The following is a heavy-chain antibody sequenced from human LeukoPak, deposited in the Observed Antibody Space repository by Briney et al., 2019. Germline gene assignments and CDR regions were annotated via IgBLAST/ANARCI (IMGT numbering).Heavy chain of an antibody. D-gene: IGHD3-22*01. Sequence: PSETLSLTCAVSGGSFSGYYWYWIRHPPRKGLEWVGEINLSGSTNYNPYLNSRITMSVDTSTKQFSMKLSSATAADAAVYYCAYDSSILGGGYWGQGTLVTVSS. CDR1: GGSFSGYY. CDR3: AYDSSILGGGY. CDR2: INLSGST. J-gene: IGHJ4*02. V-gene: IGHV4-34*01.